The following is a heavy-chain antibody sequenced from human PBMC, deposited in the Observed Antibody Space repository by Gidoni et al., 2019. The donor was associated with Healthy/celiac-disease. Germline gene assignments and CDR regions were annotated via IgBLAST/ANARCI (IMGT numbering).Heavy chain of an antibody. D-gene: IGHD1-1*01. CDR1: GYTFTGYY. CDR3: ARDLPGKLRFDP. CDR2: MNPNSGGT. Sequence: QVQRVQSGAEVNKPGASVKVSCKAPGYTFTGYYTHWVRQAPGQGLGWRGWMNPNSGGTSYAQKFQGRATMTRDTSISTAYMELSRLRSDDTAVYYCARDLPGKLRFDPWGHGTLVTVSS. J-gene: IGHJ5*02. V-gene: IGHV1-2*02.